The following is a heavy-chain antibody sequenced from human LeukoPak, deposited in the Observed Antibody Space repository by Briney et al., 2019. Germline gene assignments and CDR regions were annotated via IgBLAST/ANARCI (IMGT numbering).Heavy chain of an antibody. CDR1: GGSISSYY. D-gene: IGHD2-21*02. J-gene: IGHJ1*01. CDR2: IYYSGST. V-gene: IGHV4-59*01. CDR3: ATLLLAYCGGDCYPVEYFQH. Sequence: PSETLSLTCTVSGGSISSYYWSWIRQPPGKGLEWIGYIYYSGSTNYNPSLKSRVTISVDTSKNQFSLKLSSVTAAGTAVYYCATLLLAYCGGDCYPVEYFQHWGQGTLVTVSS.